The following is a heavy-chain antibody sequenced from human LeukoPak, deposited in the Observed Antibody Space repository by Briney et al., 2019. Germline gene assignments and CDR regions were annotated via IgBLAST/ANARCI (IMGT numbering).Heavy chain of an antibody. CDR1: GFTFDDYA. J-gene: IGHJ3*02. V-gene: IGHV3-9*01. CDR3: VKDSDPSGYDAFDI. D-gene: IGHD5-12*01. Sequence: GRSLRLSCAVSGFTFDDYAMHWVRQVPGKGLEWGAGISWNGGSIAYAGSGKGRFTISRDNAKNSLHLQMNSLRPEDTALYYCVKDSDPSGYDAFDIWGQGTMVTVSS. CDR2: ISWNGGSI.